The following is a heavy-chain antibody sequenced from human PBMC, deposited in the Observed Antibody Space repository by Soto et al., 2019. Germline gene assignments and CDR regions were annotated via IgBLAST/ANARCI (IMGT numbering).Heavy chain of an antibody. CDR1: GYTFTGYA. CDR3: TRDGVVVVTAIIY. CDR2: INAGNGNT. J-gene: IGHJ4*02. D-gene: IGHD2-21*02. Sequence: ASVKVSCKASGYTFTGYAMHWVRQAPGQRLEWMGWINAGNGNTKYSQKFQGRVTITRDTSASTAYMELSSLRSEDTAVYYCTRDGVVVVTAIIYWGQGTLVTVSS. V-gene: IGHV1-3*01.